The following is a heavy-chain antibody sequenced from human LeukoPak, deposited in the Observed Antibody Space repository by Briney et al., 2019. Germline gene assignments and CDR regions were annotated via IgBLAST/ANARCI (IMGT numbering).Heavy chain of an antibody. CDR1: GGSISSYY. Sequence: SETLSLTCTVSGGSISSYYWSWIRQPPGKGLEWIGYIYYSESTNCNPSLKSRVSISVDTSKNQFSLKLSSVTAADTAVYYCARSGDNSGYGYYSYGMDVWGQGTTVTVSS. CDR2: IYYSEST. D-gene: IGHD3-22*01. CDR3: ARSGDNSGYGYYSYGMDV. V-gene: IGHV4-59*01. J-gene: IGHJ6*02.